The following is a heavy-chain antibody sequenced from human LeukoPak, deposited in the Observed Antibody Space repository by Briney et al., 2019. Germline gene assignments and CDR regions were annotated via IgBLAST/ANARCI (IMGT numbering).Heavy chain of an antibody. CDR3: ARDRGRVTIFGVVTLFKDYYYYGMDV. V-gene: IGHV7-4-1*02. D-gene: IGHD3-3*01. J-gene: IGHJ6*02. Sequence: GASVKVSCKASGYIFTNYAINWMRQAPGQGLEWMGWINTNTGNPTYAQGFTGRFVFYLDTSVSTAYLQISSLKAEDTAVYYCARDRGRVTIFGVVTLFKDYYYYGMDVWGQGTTVTVSS. CDR1: GYIFTNYA. CDR2: INTNTGNP.